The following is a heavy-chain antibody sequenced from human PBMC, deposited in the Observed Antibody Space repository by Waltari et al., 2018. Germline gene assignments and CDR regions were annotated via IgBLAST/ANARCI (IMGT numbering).Heavy chain of an antibody. J-gene: IGHJ4*02. CDR1: GGSISSYY. Sequence: QVQLQESGPGLVKPSETLSLTCTVSGGSISSYYWSWLRQPPGKGLEWIGYIYYSGSTNYNPSLKSRVTISVDTSKNQFSLKLSSVTAADTAVYYCASYDFWSSYYFDYWGQGTLVTVSS. D-gene: IGHD3-3*01. V-gene: IGHV4-59*08. CDR3: ASYDFWSSYYFDY. CDR2: IYYSGST.